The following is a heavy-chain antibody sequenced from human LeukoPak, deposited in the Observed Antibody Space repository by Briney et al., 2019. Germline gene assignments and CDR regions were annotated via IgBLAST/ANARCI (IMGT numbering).Heavy chain of an antibody. J-gene: IGHJ4*02. CDR2: INPSGGST. V-gene: IGHV1-46*01. D-gene: IGHD3-22*01. CDR1: GYTFTSYH. Sequence: ASVKVSCKASGYTFTSYHIHWVRQAPGQGLEWMGIINPSGGSTNYAQKFQGRVTMTRDTSTSTVYMELSSLRSEDTAVYYCARDYYDRNHFDYWGKGTLVTVSS. CDR3: ARDYYDRNHFDY.